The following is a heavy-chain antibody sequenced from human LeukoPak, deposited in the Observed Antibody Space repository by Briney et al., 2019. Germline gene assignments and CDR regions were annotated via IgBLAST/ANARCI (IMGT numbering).Heavy chain of an antibody. Sequence: GGSLRLSCAASGFTFSDYYMSWIRQAPGKGLEGVSYISSSGSTRYYADSVKGRFTISRDNAKNSLYLQINSLRAEDTAVYYCAREPRLGSNWFDPWGQGTLVTVSS. V-gene: IGHV3-11*01. D-gene: IGHD5-12*01. CDR2: ISSSGSTR. CDR3: AREPRLGSNWFDP. J-gene: IGHJ5*02. CDR1: GFTFSDYY.